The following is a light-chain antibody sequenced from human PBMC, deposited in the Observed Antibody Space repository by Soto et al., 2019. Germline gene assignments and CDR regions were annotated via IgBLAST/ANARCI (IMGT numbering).Light chain of an antibody. CDR3: QQRSNWPPFWT. J-gene: IGKJ1*01. V-gene: IGKV3D-20*02. CDR2: GAS. CDR1: QSVSSSY. Sequence: EVVLTQSPGTLSLSPGERATLSCRASQSVSSSYLAWYQQKPGQAPRLLIYGASSRATGIPDRFSGSGSGTDFTLTISSLEPEDFAVYYYQQRSNWPPFWTFGQGTKVDIK.